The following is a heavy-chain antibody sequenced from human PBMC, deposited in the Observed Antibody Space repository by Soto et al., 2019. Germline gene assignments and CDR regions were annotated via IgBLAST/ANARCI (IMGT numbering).Heavy chain of an antibody. CDR3: ARSLCSSSWFHSGNSYYYYGMDV. D-gene: IGHD6-13*01. V-gene: IGHV1-69*12. CDR2: IIAFSDIV. Sequence: QVQLVQSGAEVKKPGSSVKVSCKASGGTFGIYAITWVRQAPGQGLEWMGGIIAFSDIVNYTQKLQGRVTITADESTNTAYMDLSSLRSEDTAVYYCARSLCSSSWFHSGNSYYYYGMDVVGQGTTVPVSS. CDR1: GGTFGIYA. J-gene: IGHJ6*02.